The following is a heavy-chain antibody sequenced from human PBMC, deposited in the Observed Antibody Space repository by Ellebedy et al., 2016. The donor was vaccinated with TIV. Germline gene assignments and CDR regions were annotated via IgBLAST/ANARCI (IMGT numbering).Heavy chain of an antibody. D-gene: IGHD3-22*01. J-gene: IGHJ4*02. CDR1: GYSFTNYW. CDR2: IDPSDSYT. Sequence: GESLKISCKGSGYSFTNYWLSWVRQMPGKGLEWRGKIDPSDSYTNYSPSFQGHVTISADKSISTAYLQWSSLRASDTAMYYCARHYSDSTAYYYYFDYWGQGTLVTVSS. CDR3: ARHYSDSTAYYYYFDY. V-gene: IGHV5-10-1*01.